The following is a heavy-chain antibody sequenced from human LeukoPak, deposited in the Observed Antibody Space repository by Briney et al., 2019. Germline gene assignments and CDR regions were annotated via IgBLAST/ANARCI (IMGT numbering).Heavy chain of an antibody. CDR2: ISADNGNT. V-gene: IGHV1-18*01. D-gene: IGHD3-22*01. J-gene: IGHJ4*02. CDR3: ARVRYSDSSVLTRKRSYYFDY. CDR1: GYTFIKYG. Sequence: ASVKVSCKASGYTFIKYGISWVRQAPGQGLEWMGWISADNGNTYYTQKFQGRVTFTTDTSTSTAYMELRSLRSDDTAVYYCARVRYSDSSVLTRKRSYYFDYWGQGTLVTVSS.